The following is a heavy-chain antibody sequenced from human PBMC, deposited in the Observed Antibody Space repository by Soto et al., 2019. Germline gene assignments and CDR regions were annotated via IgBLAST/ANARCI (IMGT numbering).Heavy chain of an antibody. CDR3: AKVVPLVNIVATIRPGSMDV. V-gene: IGHV3-23*01. CDR2: ISGSGGST. CDR1: GFTFSSYA. J-gene: IGHJ6*02. D-gene: IGHD5-12*01. Sequence: GGSLRLSCAASGFTFSSYAMSWVRQAPGKGLEWVSAISGSGGSTYYADSVKGRFTISRDNSKNTLYLQMNSLRAEDTAVYYCAKVVPLVNIVATIRPGSMDVWGQGTTVTVSS.